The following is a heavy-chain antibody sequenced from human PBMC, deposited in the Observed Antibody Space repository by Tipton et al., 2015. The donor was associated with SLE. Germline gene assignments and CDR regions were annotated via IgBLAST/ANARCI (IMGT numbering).Heavy chain of an antibody. CDR3: ARDPRSYDFWSADARGYFDP. CDR1: GFTFSDYY. D-gene: IGHD3-3*01. Sequence: SLRLSCTVSGFTFSDYYMSWIRQAPGKGLEWASYISSSSSYTNYADSVKGRFTISRDNAKNSLYLQMNSLRAEDTAVYYCARDPRSYDFWSADARGYFDPWGRGTLVTVSS. CDR2: ISSSSSYT. J-gene: IGHJ2*01. V-gene: IGHV3-11*06.